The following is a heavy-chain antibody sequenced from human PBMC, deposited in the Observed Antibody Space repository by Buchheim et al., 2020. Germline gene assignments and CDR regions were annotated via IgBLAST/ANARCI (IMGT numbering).Heavy chain of an antibody. CDR3: ARGLRRGSWFDP. V-gene: IGHV4-34*01. Sequence: QVQLQQWGAGLLKPSETLSLTCAVYGGSFSGYYWSWIRQPPGKGLEWIGEINHSGSTNYNPSLKSRVAISVDTSKNQFSLKLSSVTAADTAVYYCARGLRRGSWFDPWGQGTL. D-gene: IGHD3-10*01. J-gene: IGHJ5*02. CDR2: INHSGST. CDR1: GGSFSGYY.